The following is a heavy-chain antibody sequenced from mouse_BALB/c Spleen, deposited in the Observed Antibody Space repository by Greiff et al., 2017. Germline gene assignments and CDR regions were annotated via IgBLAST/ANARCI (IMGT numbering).Heavy chain of an antibody. CDR2: ISSGGST. CDR3: ARGRSYDGYYLDY. V-gene: IGHV5-6-5*01. J-gene: IGHJ2*01. Sequence: EVMLVESGGGLVKPGGSLKLSCAASGFTFSSYAMSLVRQTPEKRLEWVASISSGGSTYYPDSVKGRFTISRDNARNILYLQMSSLRSEDTAMYYCARGRSYDGYYLDYWGQGTTLTVSS. CDR1: GFTFSSYA. D-gene: IGHD2-3*01.